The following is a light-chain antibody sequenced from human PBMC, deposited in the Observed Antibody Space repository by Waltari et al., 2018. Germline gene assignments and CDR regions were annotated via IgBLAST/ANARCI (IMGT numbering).Light chain of an antibody. Sequence: EIVLTQSPGTLSLSPGERATLSCRASQSLRVAYLAWYQQKSGQAPRLLIYGAMYRASDIPDRFSGSGSGTDFTLTISRLEPEDFAVYYCQQYDTSPATFGQGTKLEIK. V-gene: IGKV3-20*01. J-gene: IGKJ2*01. CDR1: QSLRVAY. CDR3: QQYDTSPAT. CDR2: GAM.